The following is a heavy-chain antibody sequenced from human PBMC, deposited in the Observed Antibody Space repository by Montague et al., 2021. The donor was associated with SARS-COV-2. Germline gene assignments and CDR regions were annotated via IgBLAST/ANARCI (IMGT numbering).Heavy chain of an antibody. CDR3: ARERRYCSGGSCYSGWFDP. CDR2: IYHSGST. V-gene: IGHV4-38-2*02. D-gene: IGHD2-15*01. J-gene: IGHJ5*02. CDR1: GYSISSGYY. Sequence: SETLSLTCTVSGYSISSGYYWGWIRQPPGKGLEWIGSIYHSGSTYYNPPLKSRVTISVDTSKNQFSLKLSSVTAADTAVYYCARERRYCSGGSCYSGWFDPWGQGTLATVSS.